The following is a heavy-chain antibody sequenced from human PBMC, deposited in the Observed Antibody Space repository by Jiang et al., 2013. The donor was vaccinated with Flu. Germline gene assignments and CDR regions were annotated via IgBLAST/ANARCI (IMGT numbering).Heavy chain of an antibody. CDR2: ISSSSSTI. CDR3: ARDRGYSYGPDAFDI. CDR1: GFTFSSYS. J-gene: IGHJ3*02. D-gene: IGHD5-18*01. V-gene: IGHV3-48*02. Sequence: GGSLRLSCAASGFTFSSYSMNWVRQAPGKGLEWVSYISSSSSTIYYADSVKGRFTISRDNAKNSLYLQMNSLRDEDTAVYYCARDRGYSYGPDAFDIWGQGTMVTVSS.